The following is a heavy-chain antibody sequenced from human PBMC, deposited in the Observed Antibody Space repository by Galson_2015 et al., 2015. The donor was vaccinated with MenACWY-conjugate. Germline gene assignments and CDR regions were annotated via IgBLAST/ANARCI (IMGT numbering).Heavy chain of an antibody. CDR1: GFTFRQYA. CDR2: ISDSGAAT. V-gene: IGHV3-23*01. CDR3: AKDVYMDV. Sequence: SLRLSCAASGFTFRQYAMSWVRQAPGKGLEWVAIISDSGAATHYIDSVKGRFTISRDNSKNTLYLQMSRLRAEDTALYYCAKDVYMDVWGKGTTVSVSS. J-gene: IGHJ6*03.